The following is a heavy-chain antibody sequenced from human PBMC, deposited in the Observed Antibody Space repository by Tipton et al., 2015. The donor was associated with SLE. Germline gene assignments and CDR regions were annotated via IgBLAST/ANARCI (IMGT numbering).Heavy chain of an antibody. CDR3: ARDTGREDWNFDL. Sequence: QVQLVQSGSELKKPGASMKVSCQASGYSISDYAMSWVRQAPGQGLEWMGWINTNTGDPTYAQGFTGRLVFSLDTSVNTVYLQISSLKAEDTAIYYCARDTGREDWNFDLWGRGTLVTVSS. D-gene: IGHD1-14*01. CDR1: GYSISDYA. CDR2: INTNTGDP. V-gene: IGHV7-4-1*02. J-gene: IGHJ2*01.